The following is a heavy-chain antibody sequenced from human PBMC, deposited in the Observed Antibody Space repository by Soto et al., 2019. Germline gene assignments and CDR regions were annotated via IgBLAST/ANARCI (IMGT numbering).Heavy chain of an antibody. Sequence: SETLSLTCAVYGGSFSGYYWSWIRQPPGKGLEWIGEINHSGSTNYNPSLKSRVTISVDTSKNQLSLKLSSVTAADTAVYYCAMLGNPGTSDAFDIWGQGTMVTVSS. V-gene: IGHV4-34*01. D-gene: IGHD7-27*01. J-gene: IGHJ3*02. CDR3: AMLGNPGTSDAFDI. CDR2: INHSGST. CDR1: GGSFSGYY.